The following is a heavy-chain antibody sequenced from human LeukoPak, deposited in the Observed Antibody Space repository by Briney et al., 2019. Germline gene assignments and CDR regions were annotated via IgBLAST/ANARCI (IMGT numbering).Heavy chain of an antibody. J-gene: IGHJ4*02. CDR3: AKDLYDSSGYYSHYFDY. V-gene: IGHV3-23*01. CDR2: FSGSGGST. Sequence: GGSLRLSCAASGFTFSSYAMSWVRQAPGKGLEWVSAFSGSGGSTYYADSVKGRFTISRDNSKNTLYLQMNSLRAEDTAVYYCAKDLYDSSGYYSHYFDYWGQGTLVTVSS. CDR1: GFTFSSYA. D-gene: IGHD3-22*01.